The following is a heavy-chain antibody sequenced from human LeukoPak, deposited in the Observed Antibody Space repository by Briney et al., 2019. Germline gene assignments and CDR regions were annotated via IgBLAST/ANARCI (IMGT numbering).Heavy chain of an antibody. CDR3: ARVPGDSGSYSGDDYYYYYMDV. J-gene: IGHJ6*03. V-gene: IGHV4-38-2*02. Sequence: PSETLSLTCTVSGYSISSGYYWGWIRQPPGKGLEWIGSIYHSGSTYYNPSLKSRVTISVDTSKNQFSLKLSSVTAADTAVYYCARVPGDSGSYSGDDYYYYYMDVWGKGTTVTVSS. CDR2: IYHSGST. D-gene: IGHD3-10*01. CDR1: GYSISSGYY.